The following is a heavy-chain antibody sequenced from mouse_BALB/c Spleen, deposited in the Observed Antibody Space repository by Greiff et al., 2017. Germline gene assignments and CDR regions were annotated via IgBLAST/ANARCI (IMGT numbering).Heavy chain of an antibody. J-gene: IGHJ2*01. V-gene: IGHV5-6-5*01. CDR3: AREGDDYDGRPYFDY. CDR1: GFTFSSYA. CDR2: ISSGGST. Sequence: EVHLVESGGGLVKPGGSLKLSCAASGFTFSSYAMSWVRQTPEKRLEWVASISSGGSTYYPDSVKGRFTISRDNARNILYLQMSSLRSEDTAMYYCAREGDDYDGRPYFDYWGQGTTLTVSS. D-gene: IGHD2-4*01.